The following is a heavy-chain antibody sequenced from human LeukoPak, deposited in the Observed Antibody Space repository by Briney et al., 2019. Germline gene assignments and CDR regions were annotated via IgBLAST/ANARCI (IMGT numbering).Heavy chain of an antibody. Sequence: GGSLRLSCAASGFTFSNYAMSWVRQAPGKGLEWVSSISSSGGSTYYADSVKGRFTISRDNSKNTLYLQMNSLRAEGTAVYYCAKRGQHSSGWSFYFDSWGQGTLVTVSS. J-gene: IGHJ4*02. V-gene: IGHV3-23*01. D-gene: IGHD6-19*01. CDR2: ISSSGGST. CDR3: AKRGQHSSGWSFYFDS. CDR1: GFTFSNYA.